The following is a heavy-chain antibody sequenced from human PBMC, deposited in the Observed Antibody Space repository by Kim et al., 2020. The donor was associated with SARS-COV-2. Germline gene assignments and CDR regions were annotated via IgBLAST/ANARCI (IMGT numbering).Heavy chain of an antibody. D-gene: IGHD2-2*01. CDR1: GYTFTSYG. CDR2: ISAYNGNT. Sequence: ASAKVSCKASGYTFTSYGISWVRQAPGQGLEWMGWISAYNGNTNYAQKLQGRVTMTTDTSTSTAYMELRSLRSDDTAVYYCAREGVVVVPAALPPLDYYYYGMDVWGQGTTVTVSS. CDR3: AREGVVVVPAALPPLDYYYYGMDV. J-gene: IGHJ6*02. V-gene: IGHV1-18*01.